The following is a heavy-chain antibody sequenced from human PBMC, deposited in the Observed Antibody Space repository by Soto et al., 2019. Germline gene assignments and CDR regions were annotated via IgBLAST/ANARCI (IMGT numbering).Heavy chain of an antibody. CDR3: ASEVVDDAFDI. CDR1: GGAISGYY. Sequence: SETLSLTCTVTGGAISGYYWTWIRQSDGEGLEWIGRIYSSGSTNYNPSLKSRVTISVDTSKNQFSLKLSSVTAADTAVYYCASEVVDDAFDIWGQGTMVTVSS. D-gene: IGHD2-15*01. J-gene: IGHJ3*02. V-gene: IGHV4-4*07. CDR2: IYSSGST.